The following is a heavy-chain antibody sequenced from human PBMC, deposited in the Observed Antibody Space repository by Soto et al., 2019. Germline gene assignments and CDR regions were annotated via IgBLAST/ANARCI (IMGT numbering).Heavy chain of an antibody. CDR2: IVVGSGNT. V-gene: IGHV1-58*01. CDR3: AAGLRFLEWLPWPDY. J-gene: IGHJ4*02. Sequence: SVKVSCKASGFTFTSSAVQWVRQARGQRLEWIGWIVVGSGNTNYAQKFQERVTITRDMSTSTAYMELSSLRSEDTAVYYCAAGLRFLEWLPWPDYWGQGTLVTVSS. CDR1: GFTFTSSA. D-gene: IGHD3-3*01.